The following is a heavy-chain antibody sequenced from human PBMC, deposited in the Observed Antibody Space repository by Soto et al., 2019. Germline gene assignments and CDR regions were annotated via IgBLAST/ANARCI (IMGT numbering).Heavy chain of an antibody. CDR3: AREGARGGWNYVMDY. CDR2: ISSSGSTI. Sequence: PGGSLRLSCAASGFTFSDYYMSWIRQAPGKGLEWVSYISSSGSTIYYADSVKGRFTISRDNAKNSLYLQMNSLRAEDTALYYCAREGARGGWNYVMDYWGQGTLVTVSS. V-gene: IGHV3-11*01. CDR1: GFTFSDYY. D-gene: IGHD1-7*01. J-gene: IGHJ4*02.